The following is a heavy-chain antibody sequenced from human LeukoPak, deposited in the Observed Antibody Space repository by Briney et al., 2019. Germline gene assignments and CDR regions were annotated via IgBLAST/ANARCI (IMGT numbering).Heavy chain of an antibody. J-gene: IGHJ4*02. CDR1: GFTFSSDW. D-gene: IGHD1-14*01. CDR2: IKQDGREK. Sequence: GGSLRLSCADPGFTFSSDWMRCGRQAPGKGLEWVANIKQDGREKYYVDSVKGRFTISRDNAKNSLYLQMNSLRAEDTAVYYRVKITSVAGGDCWGQGTRLTVSS. CDR3: VKITSVAGGDC. V-gene: IGHV3-7*02.